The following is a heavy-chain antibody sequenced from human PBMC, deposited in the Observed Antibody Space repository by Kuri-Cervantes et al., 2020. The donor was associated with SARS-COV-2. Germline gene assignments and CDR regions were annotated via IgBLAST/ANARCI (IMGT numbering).Heavy chain of an antibody. D-gene: IGHD3-22*01. Sequence: ESLKISCAVYGGSFSGYYWSWIRQPPGKGLEWIGEINHSGSTNYNPSLKSRVTVSVDTSKNQFSLKLSSVTAADTAVYYCARAPYDSSGSPFDYWGQGTLVTVSS. V-gene: IGHV4-34*01. J-gene: IGHJ4*02. CDR3: ARAPYDSSGSPFDY. CDR1: GGSFSGYY. CDR2: INHSGST.